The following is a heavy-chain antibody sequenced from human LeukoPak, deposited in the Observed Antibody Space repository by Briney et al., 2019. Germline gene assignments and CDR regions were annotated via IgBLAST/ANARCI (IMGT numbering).Heavy chain of an antibody. CDR3: ARSYYDFWSGPPPYYGMDV. Sequence: SVKVSCKASGYTFTSYAMNWVRQAPGQGLEWMGGIIPIFGTANYAQKFQGRVTITADESTSTAYMELSSLRSEDTAVYYCARSYYDFWSGPPPYYGMDVWGQGTTVTVSS. CDR2: IIPIFGTA. D-gene: IGHD3-3*01. V-gene: IGHV1-69*13. CDR1: GYTFTSYA. J-gene: IGHJ6*02.